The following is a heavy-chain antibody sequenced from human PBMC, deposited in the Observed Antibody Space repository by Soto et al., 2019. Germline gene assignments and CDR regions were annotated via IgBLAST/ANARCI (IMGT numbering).Heavy chain of an antibody. J-gene: IGHJ4*02. CDR1: GYTFTDYG. V-gene: IGHV1-18*01. CDR3: DRDLTYIRQY. CDR2: ISTAHSDV. D-gene: IGHD2-2*02. Sequence: ASVKVSCKTSGYTFTDYGISWVRQAPGQGLEWMGWISTAHSDVGYAQKFQGRFTMTTDKSTSTAYMELRSLTSDDTAVYFCDRDLTYIRQYWGQGTLVTVSS.